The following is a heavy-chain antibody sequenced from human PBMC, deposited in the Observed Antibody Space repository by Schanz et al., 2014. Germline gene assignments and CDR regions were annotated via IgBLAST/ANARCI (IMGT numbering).Heavy chain of an antibody. CDR3: ARHGELGGCSSSSCWALNWFDP. J-gene: IGHJ5*02. CDR2: MYYSGST. CDR1: GGSITNYY. V-gene: IGHV4-59*04. D-gene: IGHD2-2*01. Sequence: QVQVQESGPGLVKPSETLSLTCTVSGGSITNYYWSCIRQPPGKRLEWIGNMYYSGSTYYNPSLKGRATIPVNTSKNQFSLKRGCVTAADTAVYYCARHGELGGCSSSSCWALNWFDPWGQGTLVTVSS.